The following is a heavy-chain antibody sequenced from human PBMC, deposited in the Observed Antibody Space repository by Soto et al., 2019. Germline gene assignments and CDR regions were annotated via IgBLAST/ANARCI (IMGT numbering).Heavy chain of an antibody. CDR1: GFTFSSYA. CDR2: ISGSGGST. V-gene: IGHV3-23*01. J-gene: IGHJ4*02. CDR3: AKVYKPYIVVVVAATATVDY. Sequence: GGSLRLSCAASGFTFSSYAMSWVRQAPGKGLEWVSAISGSGGSTYYADTVKGRFTISRDNSKNTLYLQMNSLRAEDTAVYYCAKVYKPYIVVVVAATATVDYWGQGTLVTVSS. D-gene: IGHD2-15*01.